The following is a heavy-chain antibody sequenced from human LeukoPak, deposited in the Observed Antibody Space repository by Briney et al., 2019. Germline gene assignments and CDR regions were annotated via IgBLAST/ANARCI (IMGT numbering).Heavy chain of an antibody. CDR2: IYISGST. Sequence: PSETLSLTCTVSGGSISSYYWSWIRQPAGKGLEWIGRIYISGSTNYNPSLKSRVTMSVDTSKNQFSLKLSSVTAADTAVYYCARGTRNRYFGYMDVWGKGTTVTISS. CDR3: ARGTRNRYFGYMDV. J-gene: IGHJ6*03. CDR1: GGSISSYY. V-gene: IGHV4-4*07. D-gene: IGHD3-9*01.